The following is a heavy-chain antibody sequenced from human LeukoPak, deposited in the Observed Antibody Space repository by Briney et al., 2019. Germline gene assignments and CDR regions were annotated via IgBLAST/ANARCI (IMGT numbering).Heavy chain of an antibody. V-gene: IGHV5-51*01. J-gene: IGHJ4*02. CDR3: ARSGGAARRPFDY. D-gene: IGHD6-6*01. CDR2: IYPGDSDT. CDR1: GSSFTSYW. Sequence: GESLKISCKGSGSSFTSYWIGWVRQMPGKGLEWMGIIYPGDSDTRYSPSFQGQVTISADKSTSTAYLQWGSLKALDTAMYYCARSGGAARRPFDYWGQGTLVTVSS.